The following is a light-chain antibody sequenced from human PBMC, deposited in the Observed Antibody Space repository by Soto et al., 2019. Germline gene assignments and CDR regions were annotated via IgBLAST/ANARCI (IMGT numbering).Light chain of an antibody. CDR1: QSMSSY. CDR2: AAS. J-gene: IGKJ3*01. Sequence: DVPMTQSPSSLSASVGDSVTITCRARQSMSSYLNWYQQKPGKAPKLLIYAASSLQIGVPSRFSGSGSGTDFTLIMSSLQPEDFATYYCQQSYSTPFTFGPGTKVDIK. V-gene: IGKV1-39*01. CDR3: QQSYSTPFT.